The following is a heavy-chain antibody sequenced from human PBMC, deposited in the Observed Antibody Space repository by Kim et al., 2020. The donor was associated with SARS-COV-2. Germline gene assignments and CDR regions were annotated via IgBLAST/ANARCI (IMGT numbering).Heavy chain of an antibody. V-gene: IGHV4-59*01. CDR2: IYYSGST. Sequence: SETLSLTCTVSGGSISSYYWSWIWQPPGKGLEWIGYIYYSGSTNYNPSLKSRVTISVDTSKNQFSLKLSSVTAADTAVYYCARVYHYYDISYLNWFAPWGQGTLVTVSS. CDR3: ARVYHYYDISYLNWFAP. CDR1: GGSISSYY. D-gene: IGHD3-22*01. J-gene: IGHJ5*02.